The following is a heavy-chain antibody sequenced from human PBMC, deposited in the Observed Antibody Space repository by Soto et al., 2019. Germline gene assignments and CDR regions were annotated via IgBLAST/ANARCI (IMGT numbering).Heavy chain of an antibody. J-gene: IGHJ4*02. D-gene: IGHD2-21*01. CDR1: GFTFSSYS. Sequence: PGGSLRLSCAASGFTFSSYSMNWVRQAPGKGLEWVSYISSSSSTIYYADSVKGRFTISRDNAKNSLYLQMNSLRAEDTAVYYCARDKKSSYCGGDCYIDYWGQGTLVTVSS. V-gene: IGHV3-48*01. CDR3: ARDKKSSYCGGDCYIDY. CDR2: ISSSSSTI.